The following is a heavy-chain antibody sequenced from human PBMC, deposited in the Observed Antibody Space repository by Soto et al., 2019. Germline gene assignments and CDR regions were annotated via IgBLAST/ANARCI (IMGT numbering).Heavy chain of an antibody. V-gene: IGHV1-46*01. CDR3: ARGREPSTIAAAGSPRYYYYYGMDV. J-gene: IGHJ6*02. CDR1: GYTFTSYY. Sequence: ASVKVSCKASGYTFTSYYIHWVRQAPGQGLEWMGIINPSGGSTSYAQKFQGRVTMTRDTSTSTVYMELSSLRSEDTAVYYCARGREPSTIAAAGSPRYYYYYGMDVWGQGTTVTVYS. D-gene: IGHD6-13*01. CDR2: INPSGGST.